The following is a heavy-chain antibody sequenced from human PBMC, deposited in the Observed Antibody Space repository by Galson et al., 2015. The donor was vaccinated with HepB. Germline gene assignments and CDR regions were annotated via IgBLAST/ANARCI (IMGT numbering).Heavy chain of an antibody. CDR3: ASYFCGDDCYSGY. CDR1: GFTFSDHF. D-gene: IGHD2-21*02. Sequence: SLRLSCAASGFTFSDHFMDWVRQAPGKGLEWVGRSRNKANSYTTEYAASVKGRFTISRDDSKNSLYLQMNSLKTEDTAMYYCASYFCGDDCYSGYWGQGTLVTVSS. J-gene: IGHJ4*02. CDR2: SRNKANSYTT. V-gene: IGHV3-72*01.